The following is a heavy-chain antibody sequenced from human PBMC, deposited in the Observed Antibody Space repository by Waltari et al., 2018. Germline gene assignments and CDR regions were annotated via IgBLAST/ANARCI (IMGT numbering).Heavy chain of an antibody. Sequence: EVQLLESGGGLEQPGGSLRLSCAASGFAFDNFYMTWVRQAPGRCLGWVSAISDSGATTYYADSVKGRFTISRDNYKKMLYLQMSSLRVDDTAVYYCATYGQSPRNDQWGQGTQLTVSS. CDR1: GFAFDNFY. J-gene: IGHJ1*01. V-gene: IGHV3-23*01. D-gene: IGHD2-2*01. CDR3: ATYGQSPRNDQ. CDR2: ISDSGATT.